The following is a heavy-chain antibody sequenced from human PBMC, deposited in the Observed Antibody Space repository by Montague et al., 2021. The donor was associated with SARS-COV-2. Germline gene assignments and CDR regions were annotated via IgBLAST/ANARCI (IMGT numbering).Heavy chain of an antibody. CDR1: GGSFSGYY. CDR2: INHSGST. CDR3: ARATVDINMILVVITSVNHYFDS. D-gene: IGHD3-22*01. Sequence: SETLSLTCAVYGGSFSGYYWTWIRQSPGKELEWIGEINHSGSTNYSPSLESRVAISVDTSKNQFSLKLKSVTAADTAIYYCARATVDINMILVVITSVNHYFDSWGRGTLVTVSP. J-gene: IGHJ4*02. V-gene: IGHV4-34*01.